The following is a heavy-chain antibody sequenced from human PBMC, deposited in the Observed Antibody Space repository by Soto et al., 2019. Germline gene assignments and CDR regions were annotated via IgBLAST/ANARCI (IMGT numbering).Heavy chain of an antibody. J-gene: IGHJ6*02. D-gene: IGHD3-10*01. Sequence: TGGSLRLSCTPSGFTFGDYARTRVPQAPGKGLEWVGFIRSKAYGGTTEYAASVKGRFTISRDDSKSIAYLQMNSLKTEDTAVYYCTSSNVLLWFGELLVYGMDVWGQGTTVTVSS. CDR2: IRSKAYGGTT. CDR3: TSSNVLLWFGELLVYGMDV. CDR1: GFTFGDYA. V-gene: IGHV3-49*04.